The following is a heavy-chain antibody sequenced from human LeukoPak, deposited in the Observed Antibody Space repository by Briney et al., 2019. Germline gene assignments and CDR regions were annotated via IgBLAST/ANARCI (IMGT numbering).Heavy chain of an antibody. J-gene: IGHJ4*02. D-gene: IGHD1-20*01. CDR2: IKQDGSEK. V-gene: IGHV3-7*01. Sequence: PGGSLRLSCAASGFTFSSYWMSWVRQAPGKGLERVANIKQDGSEKYYVDSVKGRFTISRDNAKNSLYLQMNSLRAEDTAVYYCARGRNWNDPLPFDYWGQGTLVTVSS. CDR3: ARGRNWNDPLPFDY. CDR1: GFTFSSYW.